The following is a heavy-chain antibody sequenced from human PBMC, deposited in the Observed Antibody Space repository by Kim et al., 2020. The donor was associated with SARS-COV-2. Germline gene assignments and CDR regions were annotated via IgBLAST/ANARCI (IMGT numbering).Heavy chain of an antibody. D-gene: IGHD5-18*01. CDR3: AGGYSYRFDY. Sequence: TNHNPSLKSRVTISVDTSKTQFSRKLSSVTAAETAVYYCAGGYSYRFDYWGQGTLATVSS. J-gene: IGHJ4*02. CDR2: T. V-gene: IGHV4-34*01.